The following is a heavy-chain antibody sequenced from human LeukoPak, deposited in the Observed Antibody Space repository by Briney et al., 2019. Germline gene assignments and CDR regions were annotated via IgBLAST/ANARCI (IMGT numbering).Heavy chain of an antibody. D-gene: IGHD3-10*01. CDR3: ASYYYGSGTSLGY. CDR2: IKKDGSEK. Sequence: GGSLRLSCAASGFTFSNQWMSWARQPPGKGLEWVANIKKDGSEKYYVDSVKGRFTISRDNAKNSVDLQMNSLRVEDTAVYYCASYYYGSGTSLGYWGQGTLVTVSS. CDR1: GFTFSNQW. V-gene: IGHV3-7*01. J-gene: IGHJ4*02.